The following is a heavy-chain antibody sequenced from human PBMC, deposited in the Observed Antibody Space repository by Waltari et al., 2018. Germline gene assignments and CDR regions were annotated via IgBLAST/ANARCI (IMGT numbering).Heavy chain of an antibody. CDR2: ISSSSSTR. CDR3: ARVVVPAAGYYYMDV. CDR1: GFTFSSYS. V-gene: IGHV3-48*04. J-gene: IGHJ6*03. Sequence: EVQLVESGGGLVQPGGSLRLSCAASGFTFSSYSMNWVRQAPGKGLEWVSYISSSSSTRFYADSGKGRFTISRDNAKDSLYLQMNSLRAEDTAVYYGARVVVPAAGYYYMDVWGNGTTGTIS. D-gene: IGHD2-2*01.